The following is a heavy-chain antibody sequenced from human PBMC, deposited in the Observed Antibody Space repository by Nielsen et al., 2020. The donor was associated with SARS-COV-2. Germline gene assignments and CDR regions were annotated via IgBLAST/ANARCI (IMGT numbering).Heavy chain of an antibody. V-gene: IGHV1-3*01. D-gene: IGHD3-16*01. Sequence: ASVKVSCKASGYTFTSYAMHWVRQAPGQRLEWMGWINAGNGNTKYSQKFQGRVTITRDTSASTAYMELSSLRSEDTAVYYCARVLRLGQGRNTYFDYWGQGTLVTVSS. CDR3: ARVLRLGQGRNTYFDY. CDR1: GYTFTSYA. CDR2: INAGNGNT. J-gene: IGHJ4*02.